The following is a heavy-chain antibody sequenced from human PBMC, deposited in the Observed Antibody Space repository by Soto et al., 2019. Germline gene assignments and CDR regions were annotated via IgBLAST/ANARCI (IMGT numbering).Heavy chain of an antibody. Sequence: PSETLSLTCTVSGGSISSYYWSWIRQPPGKGLEWIGYIYYSGSTNYNPSLESRVTISVDTSKNQFSLKLSSVTAADTAVYYCARVLRTMVRGVRAYYYYMDVWGKGTTVTVSS. CDR1: GGSISSYY. D-gene: IGHD3-10*01. CDR3: ARVLRTMVRGVRAYYYYMDV. CDR2: IYYSGST. V-gene: IGHV4-59*01. J-gene: IGHJ6*03.